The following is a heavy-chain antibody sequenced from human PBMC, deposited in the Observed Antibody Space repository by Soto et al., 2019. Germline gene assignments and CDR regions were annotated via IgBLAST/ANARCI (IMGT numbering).Heavy chain of an antibody. V-gene: IGHV4-30-4*01. Sequence: SETLSLTCTVSGGSISIGDYYWSCIRQPPGKGLEWIGYIYYSGSTYYNPSLKSRVTISVDTSKNQFSLKLSSVTAADTAVYYCAGVRVDYYDSSGYYLFDYWGQGTLVTVSS. J-gene: IGHJ4*02. CDR2: IYYSGST. D-gene: IGHD3-22*01. CDR3: AGVRVDYYDSSGYYLFDY. CDR1: GGSISIGDYY.